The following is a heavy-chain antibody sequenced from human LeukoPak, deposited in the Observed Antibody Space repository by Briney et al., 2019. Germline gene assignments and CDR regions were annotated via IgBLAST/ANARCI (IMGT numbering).Heavy chain of an antibody. V-gene: IGHV3-7*01. CDR2: IKQDGSEK. Sequence: GGSLRLSCAASGFTFSSYWMSWVRQAPGKGLEWVANIKQDGSEKYYVDSVKGRFTISRDNSKNTLYLQMNSLRAEDTAVYYCARDGDLRGVIMDYWGQGTLVTVSS. D-gene: IGHD3-10*01. J-gene: IGHJ4*02. CDR3: ARDGDLRGVIMDY. CDR1: GFTFSSYW.